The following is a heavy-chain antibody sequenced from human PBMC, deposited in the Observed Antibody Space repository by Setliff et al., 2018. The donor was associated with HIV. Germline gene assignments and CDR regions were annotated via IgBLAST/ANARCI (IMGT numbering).Heavy chain of an antibody. J-gene: IGHJ2*01. CDR1: GYTFRDFY. CDR2: VDPEDGQT. CDR3: ARQVDSMVRGVRALAHFDL. Sequence: ASVKVSCKASGYTFRDFYMHWAQQAPGKGFEWMGRVDPEDGQTIFAKKFQDRVTLTADTSTETAYLEVSSLRSDDTAVYYCARQVDSMVRGVRALAHFDLWGRGTLVTAPQ. V-gene: IGHV1-69-2*01. D-gene: IGHD3-10*01.